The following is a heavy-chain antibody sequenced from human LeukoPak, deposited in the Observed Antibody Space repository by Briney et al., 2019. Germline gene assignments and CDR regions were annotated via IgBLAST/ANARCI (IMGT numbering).Heavy chain of an antibody. CDR1: GYTFTSYG. D-gene: IGHD1-26*01. CDR2: VSAYNGNT. V-gene: IGHV1-18*01. J-gene: IGHJ6*02. Sequence: GASVKVSCKASGYTFTSYGISWVRQAPGQGLEWMGWVSAYNGNTNYAQKLQGRVTMTTDTSTSTAYMELRSLRSDDTAVYYCATALRGSYSYYYYYYGMDVWGQGTTVTVSS. CDR3: ATALRGSYSYYYYYYGMDV.